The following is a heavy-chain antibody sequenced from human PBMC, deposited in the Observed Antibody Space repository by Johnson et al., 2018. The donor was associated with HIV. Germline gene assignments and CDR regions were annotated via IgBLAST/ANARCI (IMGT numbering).Heavy chain of an antibody. J-gene: IGHJ3*02. CDR1: GFTCDDYA. CDR3: ARPIARGASDI. CDR2: ISWNSGSI. Sequence: VQLVESGGGLVQPGGSLRLSCAASGFTCDDYAMHWVRQVPGKGLEWVSGISWNSGSIGYADSVKGRFTISRDNSENTLYLQMKSLRVEDTAVYYWARPIARGASDIWGQGTMVTVSS. V-gene: IGHV3-9*01. D-gene: IGHD3-10*01.